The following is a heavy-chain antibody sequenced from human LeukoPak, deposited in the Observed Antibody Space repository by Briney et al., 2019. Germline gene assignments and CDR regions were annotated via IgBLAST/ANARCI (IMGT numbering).Heavy chain of an antibody. Sequence: ASVKVSCKVSGYTLTELSMHWVRQAPRKGLEWMGGFDPEDGETIYAQKFQGRVTMTEDTSTDTAYMELSSLRSEDTAVYYCATELSGSYYFDYWGQGTLVTVSS. CDR3: ATELSGSYYFDY. D-gene: IGHD1-26*01. CDR2: FDPEDGET. CDR1: GYTLTELS. V-gene: IGHV1-24*01. J-gene: IGHJ4*02.